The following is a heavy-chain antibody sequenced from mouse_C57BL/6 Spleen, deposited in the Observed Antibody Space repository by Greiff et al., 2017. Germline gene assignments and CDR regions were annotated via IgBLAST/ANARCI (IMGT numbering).Heavy chain of an antibody. J-gene: IGHJ2*01. Sequence: QVQLQQSGAELARPGASVKLSCKASGYTFTSYGISWVKQRTGQGLEWIGEIYPRSGNTYYNEKFKGKATLTADKSSSTAYMELRSLTSEDSAVYFCARGRDYYGDRYYFDYWGQGTTLTVSS. D-gene: IGHD1-1*01. V-gene: IGHV1-81*01. CDR1: GYTFTSYG. CDR3: ARGRDYYGDRYYFDY. CDR2: IYPRSGNT.